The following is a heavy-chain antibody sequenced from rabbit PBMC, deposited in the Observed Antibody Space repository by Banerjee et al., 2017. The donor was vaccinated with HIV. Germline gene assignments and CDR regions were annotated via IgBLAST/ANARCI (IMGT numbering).Heavy chain of an antibody. CDR1: GFPFSSNW. V-gene: IGHV1S45*01. J-gene: IGHJ2*01. Sequence: LEESGGGLVKPGGTLTLTCTVSGFPFSSNWICWVRQAPGKGLEWIACIDTNDGDTDYANWPKGRFTISKTSSTTVTLQMTILTAADTATYFCARNYVNAFDPWGPGTLVTVS. D-gene: IGHD1-1*01. CDR3: ARNYVNAFDP. CDR2: IDTNDGDT.